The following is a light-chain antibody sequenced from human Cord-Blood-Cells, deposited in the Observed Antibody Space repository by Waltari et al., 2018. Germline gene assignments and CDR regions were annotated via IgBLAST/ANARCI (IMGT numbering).Light chain of an antibody. CDR3: QQYNNWPLT. J-gene: IGKJ4*01. V-gene: IGKV3-15*01. CDR1: QSVSSN. Sequence: EIVMTQSPAPRLVFPGERATFSCRASQSVSSNLAWYQQKPGQAPRLLIYGASTRATGIPARFSGSGSGTEFTLTISSLQSEDFAVYYCQQYNNWPLTFGGGTKVEIK. CDR2: GAS.